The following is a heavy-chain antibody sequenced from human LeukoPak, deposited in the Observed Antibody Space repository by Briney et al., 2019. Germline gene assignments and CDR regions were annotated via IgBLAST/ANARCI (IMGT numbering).Heavy chain of an antibody. D-gene: IGHD3-22*01. CDR2: IYYSGST. CDR1: GGSFSGYY. J-gene: IGHJ4*02. V-gene: IGHV4-59*01. CDR3: ARGRARDSSGYPNY. Sequence: SETLSLTCAVYGGSFSGYYWSWIRQPPGKGLEWIGYIYYSGSTNYNPSLKSRVTISVDTSKNQFSLKLSSVTAADTAVYYCARGRARDSSGYPNYWGQGTLVTVSS.